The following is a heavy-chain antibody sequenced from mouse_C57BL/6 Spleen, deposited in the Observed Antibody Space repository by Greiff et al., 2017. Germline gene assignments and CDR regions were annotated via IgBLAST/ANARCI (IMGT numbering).Heavy chain of an antibody. CDR2: ISNGGGST. V-gene: IGHV5-12*01. J-gene: IGHJ2*01. CDR1: GFTFSDYY. Sequence: EVKVVESGGGLVQPGGSLKLSCAASGFTFSDYYMYWVRQTPEKRLEWVAYISNGGGSTYYPDTVKGRFTISRDNAKNTLYLQMSRLKSEDTAMYYCARRGDPYYFDYWGQGTTLTVSS. D-gene: IGHD2-13*01. CDR3: ARRGDPYYFDY.